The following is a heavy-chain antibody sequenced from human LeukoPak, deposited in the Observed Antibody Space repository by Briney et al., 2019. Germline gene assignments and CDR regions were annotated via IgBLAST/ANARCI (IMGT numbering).Heavy chain of an antibody. Sequence: GASVNVSCKASGYTFTSYGISWVRQAPGQGLEWMGWISAYNGNTNYAQKLQGRVTMTTDTSTSTAYMELRSLRSDDTAVYYCARVPGYCSSTSCYAVYWGQGTLVTVSS. CDR2: ISAYNGNT. J-gene: IGHJ4*02. V-gene: IGHV1-18*01. CDR1: GYTFTSYG. D-gene: IGHD2-2*01. CDR3: ARVPGYCSSTSCYAVY.